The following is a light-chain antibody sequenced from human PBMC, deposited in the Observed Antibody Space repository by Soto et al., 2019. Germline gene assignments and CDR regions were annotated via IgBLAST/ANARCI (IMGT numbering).Light chain of an antibody. CDR2: DVS. V-gene: IGLV2-14*01. Sequence: QSALTQPASVSGSSGHSITIPCTRTRSDGWGYNYVSWYQQHTGKAPKLMIYDVSNRPSGVSNRFSGSKSGNTASLTISGLQAEDEADYYCSSYTSSSTLEVVFGGGTKVTVL. CDR1: RSDGWGYNY. CDR3: SSYTSSSTLEVV. J-gene: IGLJ2*01.